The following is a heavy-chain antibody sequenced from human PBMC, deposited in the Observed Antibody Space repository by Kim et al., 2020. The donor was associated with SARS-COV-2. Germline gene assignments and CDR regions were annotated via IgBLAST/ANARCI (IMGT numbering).Heavy chain of an antibody. Sequence: GGSMRLSCAASGFTFDDYGMSWVRQAPGKGLEWVSGINRNGDTTGYVDSVKGRFTISRDNAKNSLYLQMNSLGAEDTALYYFARGYIRCPFECWGQGTMV. D-gene: IGHD6-13*01. CDR2: INRNGDTT. CDR1: GFTFDDYG. CDR3: ARGYIRCPFEC. J-gene: IGHJ4*02. V-gene: IGHV3-20*04.